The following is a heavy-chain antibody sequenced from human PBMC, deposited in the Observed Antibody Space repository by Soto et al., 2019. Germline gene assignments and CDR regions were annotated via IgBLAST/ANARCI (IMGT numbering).Heavy chain of an antibody. CDR1: EGTFNSYA. D-gene: IGHD6-13*01. Sequence: QAQVVQSGAEVRKPGSSVKLCCKASEGTFNSYAIAWVRQAPGQGLEWMGGIIPYYNTLNYAQKFQDRVTITADDSTNTVYMELSSLRSDDTAVYFCASGASLWYPYFFDSWAQGTLVTVSS. CDR2: IIPYYNTL. J-gene: IGHJ4*02. V-gene: IGHV1-69*01. CDR3: ASGASLWYPYFFDS.